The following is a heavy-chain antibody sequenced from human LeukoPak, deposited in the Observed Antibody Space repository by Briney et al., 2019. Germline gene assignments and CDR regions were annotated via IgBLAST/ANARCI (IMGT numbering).Heavy chain of an antibody. CDR2: IYYSGST. V-gene: IGHV4-39*01. J-gene: IGHJ4*02. Sequence: SETLSLTCTVSGGSLSSSTYFWGWIRQPPGTGLEWIGTIYYSGSTYYNLSLKSRVTISVDTSKNKFSLKLSSVTAADTAVYYCARLWRITMVRGTNPPRATFDYWGQGTLVTVSS. CDR1: GGSLSSSTYF. CDR3: ARLWRITMVRGTNPPRATFDY. D-gene: IGHD3-10*01.